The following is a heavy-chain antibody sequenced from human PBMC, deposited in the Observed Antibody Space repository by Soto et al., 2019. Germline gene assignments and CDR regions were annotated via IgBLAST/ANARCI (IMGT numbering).Heavy chain of an antibody. Sequence: ASVKVSCKASGYTFTSYAMHWVRQAPGQRLEWMGWINAGNGNTKYSQKFQGRVTITRDTSASTAYMELSSLRSEDMAVYYCARASYYDILTGPGGHYFDSWGQATLVTVSS. J-gene: IGHJ4*02. CDR2: INAGNGNT. CDR1: GYTFTSYA. D-gene: IGHD3-9*01. V-gene: IGHV1-3*01. CDR3: ARASYYDILTGPGGHYFDS.